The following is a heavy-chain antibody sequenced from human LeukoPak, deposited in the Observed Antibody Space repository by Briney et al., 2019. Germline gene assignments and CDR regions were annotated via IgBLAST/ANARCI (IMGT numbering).Heavy chain of an antibody. CDR1: GGSINTSTYY. V-gene: IGHV4-39*01. D-gene: IGHD4-17*01. J-gene: IGHJ3*02. CDR3: SIQLHDYVVPGAIDI. Sequence: PSETLSLTCTVSGGSINTSTYYWGWIRQPPGKGLEWIGCIYYAGTTYHSPSLKSRVTMSVDTSNNQFSLRLSSVTAADTAVYYCSIQLHDYVVPGAIDIWGQGTMVTVSS. CDR2: IYYAGTT.